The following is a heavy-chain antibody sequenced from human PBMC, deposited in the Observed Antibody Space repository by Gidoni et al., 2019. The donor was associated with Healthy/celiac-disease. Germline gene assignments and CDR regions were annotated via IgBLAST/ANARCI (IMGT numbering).Heavy chain of an antibody. J-gene: IGHJ6*02. CDR2: IYPGDSDT. D-gene: IGHD1-7*01. Sequence: MGIIYPGDSDTRYSPSFQGQVTISADKSISTAYLQWSSLKASDTAMYYCARTGTTGDYYYYYGMDVWGQGTTVTVSS. CDR3: ARTGTTGDYYYYYGMDV. V-gene: IGHV5-51*01.